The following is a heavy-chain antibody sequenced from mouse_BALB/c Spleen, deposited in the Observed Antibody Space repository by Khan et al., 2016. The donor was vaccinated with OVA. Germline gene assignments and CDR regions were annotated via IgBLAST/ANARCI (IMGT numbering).Heavy chain of an antibody. CDR3: GSVGLNGSMDS. J-gene: IGHJ4*01. Sequence: QIQSVLPGPEVQKPGATVKISCKAPGHTFTTFGMNWVRQAPGKGLKWMRWINTYTGKPTYADDFKGRFAFSLETSASTEYLQINKLKTEDTATYVCGSVGLNGSMDSWGQGTSVTVSS. V-gene: IGHV9-3-1*01. CDR1: GHTFTTFG. CDR2: INTYTGKP. D-gene: IGHD2-2*01.